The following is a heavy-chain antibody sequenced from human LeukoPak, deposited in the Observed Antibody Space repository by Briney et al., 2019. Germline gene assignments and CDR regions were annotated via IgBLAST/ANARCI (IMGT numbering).Heavy chain of an antibody. Sequence: GRSLRLSCAASGFIFRGYGLHWVRQAPGKGLEWVAVILYDGSDKYYADSVKGRFTISRDNSKNTVSLQMNSLRVEDTAVYYCAKDRGPVRAEYFQLWGQGTLVTVSS. CDR3: AKDRGPVRAEYFQL. J-gene: IGHJ1*01. CDR2: ILYDGSDK. V-gene: IGHV3-30*18. CDR1: GFIFRGYG. D-gene: IGHD3-10*01.